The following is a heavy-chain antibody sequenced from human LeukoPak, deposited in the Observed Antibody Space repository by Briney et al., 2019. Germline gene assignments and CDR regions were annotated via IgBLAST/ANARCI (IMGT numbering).Heavy chain of an antibody. V-gene: IGHV4-34*01. CDR3: ARRNGQDIVATFRRRYYFDY. Sequence: SETLSLTCAVYGGSFSHYYWSWIRQPPGKGLEWIGEINHSGSTNYNPSLKSRVTISINTSKNQFSLKLSSVTAADTAVYYCARRNGQDIVATFRRRYYFDYWGQGTLVTVSS. CDR2: INHSGST. CDR1: GGSFSHYY. D-gene: IGHD5-12*01. J-gene: IGHJ4*02.